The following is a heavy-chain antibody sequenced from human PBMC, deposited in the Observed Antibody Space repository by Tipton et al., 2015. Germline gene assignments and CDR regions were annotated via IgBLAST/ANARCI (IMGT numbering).Heavy chain of an antibody. D-gene: IGHD3-9*01. J-gene: IGHJ6*02. Sequence: GSLRLSCVASGFTFSICAMNWVRQGPGGKGLEWVSAITSSGGSTYYADSVKGRFTISRDNSKNTLYLQMNSLRAEDTAIYYCAKDMSGGFLTRYLHYGMDVWGQGATVIVSS. V-gene: IGHV3-23*01. CDR3: AKDMSGGFLTRYLHYGMDV. CDR1: GFTFSICA. CDR2: ITSSGGST.